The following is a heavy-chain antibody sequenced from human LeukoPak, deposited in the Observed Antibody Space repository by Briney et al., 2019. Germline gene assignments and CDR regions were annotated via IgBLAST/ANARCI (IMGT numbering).Heavy chain of an antibody. CDR3: ATESFAATKFFDF. CDR1: GNTFTRYF. D-gene: IGHD1-7*01. J-gene: IGHJ4*02. Sequence: ASVKVSCKASGNTFTRYFIHWVRQAPGQGLEWMGIINPSVGGTMYAQKFQGRLTVTRDTSTSTVSMELSSLRSEDTAVYYCATESFAATKFFDFWGQGTLGCLSS. V-gene: IGHV1-46*01. CDR2: INPSVGGT.